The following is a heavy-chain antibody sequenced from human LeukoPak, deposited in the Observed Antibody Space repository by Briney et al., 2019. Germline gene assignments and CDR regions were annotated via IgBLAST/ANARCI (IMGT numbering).Heavy chain of an antibody. CDR3: ARERATSTSTWSFDY. D-gene: IGHD2-2*01. Sequence: GGSLRLSCAASGFIVSGDFMSWVRQAPGKGLEWVAVISYDGNKEYYVDSVKGRFTISRDNSKNMLYLQMDSLRAEDTAVYHCARERATSTSTWSFDYWGQGTLVTVSS. CDR1: GFIVSGDF. CDR2: ISYDGNKE. V-gene: IGHV3-30*03. J-gene: IGHJ4*02.